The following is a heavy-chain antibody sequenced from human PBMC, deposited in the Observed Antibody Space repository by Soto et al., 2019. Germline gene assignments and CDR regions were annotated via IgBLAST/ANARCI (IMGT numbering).Heavy chain of an antibody. V-gene: IGHV3-30*01. J-gene: IGHJ4*02. Sequence: HVHLVESGGGVVQPGRSLRLSCAASGFTFSTSAMHWVRQAPGKGLEWVAVISYDGTNEHYEDYVRGRFNVSRDNSRNTMSLPMNSLSPEDTAMYYCVASVFSFDYWGQGSLVTVSS. CDR2: ISYDGTNE. CDR1: GFTFSTSA. D-gene: IGHD2-8*01. CDR3: VASVFSFDY.